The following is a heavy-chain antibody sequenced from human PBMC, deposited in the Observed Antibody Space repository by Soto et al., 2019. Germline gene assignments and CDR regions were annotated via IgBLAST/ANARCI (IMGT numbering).Heavy chain of an antibody. V-gene: IGHV1-18*04. Sequence: ASVKVSCKASGYTFTSYGISWVRQAPGQGLEWMGWISAYNGNTNYAQKLQGRVTMTTDTSTSTAYMELRSLRSDDTAVYYCARDSFDGSGSLYYYYGMDVWGQGTTVTVSS. CDR2: ISAYNGNT. CDR1: GYTFTSYG. CDR3: ARDSFDGSGSLYYYYGMDV. D-gene: IGHD3-10*01. J-gene: IGHJ6*02.